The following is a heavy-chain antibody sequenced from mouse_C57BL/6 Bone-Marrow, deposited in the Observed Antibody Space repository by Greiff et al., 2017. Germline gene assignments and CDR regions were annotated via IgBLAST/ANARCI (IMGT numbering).Heavy chain of an antibody. Sequence: VQLQQSGAELTRPGASVKLSCKASGYTFTSYGISWVKQRTGQGLEWIGEIYPRSGNTYYNEKFKGKATLTADKSSSTAYMGLRSLTSEDSAVYFCARRGWLLPFAYWGQGSLVTVSA. D-gene: IGHD2-3*01. V-gene: IGHV1-81*01. CDR1: GYTFTSYG. CDR2: IYPRSGNT. CDR3: ARRGWLLPFAY. J-gene: IGHJ3*01.